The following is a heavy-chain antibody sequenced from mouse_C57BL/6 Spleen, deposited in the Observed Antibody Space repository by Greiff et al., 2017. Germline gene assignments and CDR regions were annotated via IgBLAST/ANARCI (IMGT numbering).Heavy chain of an antibody. CDR2: IDPEDGET. CDR1: GFNIKDYY. Sequence: EVQLQQSGAELVKPGASVKLSCTASGFNIKDYYMHWVKQRTDQCLEWIGRIDPEDGETKYAPKFQDKATRPADTSSSTAYLQLSSLTSEDTAVYYCASDDYDGYWGQGTTLTVSS. V-gene: IGHV14-2*01. J-gene: IGHJ2*01. CDR3: ASDDYDGY. D-gene: IGHD2-4*01.